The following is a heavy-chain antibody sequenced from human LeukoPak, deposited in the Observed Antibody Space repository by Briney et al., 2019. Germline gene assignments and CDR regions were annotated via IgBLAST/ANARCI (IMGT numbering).Heavy chain of an antibody. Sequence: GGSLRLSCAASGFTFSSYSMNWVRQAPGKGLEWVTSISSSSSYIYYADSVKGRFTISRDNAKNSLYLQMNSLRAEDTAVYYCARVGGSYAEIRYFDWSHLYFDYWGQGTLVTVSS. CDR1: GFTFSSYS. J-gene: IGHJ4*02. D-gene: IGHD3-9*01. CDR3: ARVGGSYAEIRYFDWSHLYFDY. V-gene: IGHV3-21*01. CDR2: ISSSSSYI.